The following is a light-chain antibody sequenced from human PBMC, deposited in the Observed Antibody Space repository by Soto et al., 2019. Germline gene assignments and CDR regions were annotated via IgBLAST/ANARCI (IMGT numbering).Light chain of an antibody. V-gene: IGKV3-20*01. Sequence: EIVMTQSPGTLSLSPGERATLSCRASQSVITNYFAWYQQKPGQAPRRLIYGASSRTTGIPDRFSGSGSGTDVTPTISSREPTECAAVYCQQYGSYPPQQTFGQGTKVEIK. CDR2: GAS. CDR3: QQYGSYPPQQT. J-gene: IGKJ1*01. CDR1: QSVITNY.